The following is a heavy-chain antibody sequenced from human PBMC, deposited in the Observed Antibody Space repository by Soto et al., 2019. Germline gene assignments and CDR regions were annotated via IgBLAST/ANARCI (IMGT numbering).Heavy chain of an antibody. CDR3: ARGAYGSGSSPNWFDP. CDR2: FSTTGST. J-gene: IGHJ5*02. D-gene: IGHD3-10*01. V-gene: IGHV4-4*07. Sequence: SETLSLTCTVSGASIGTDYWSWIRQPAGKGLEWIGRFSTTGSTDYNPSLKSRVTMSVDTSKNHFSLKLNSVTAADTAVYYCARGAYGSGSSPNWFDPWGQGTLVTVSS. CDR1: GASIGTDY.